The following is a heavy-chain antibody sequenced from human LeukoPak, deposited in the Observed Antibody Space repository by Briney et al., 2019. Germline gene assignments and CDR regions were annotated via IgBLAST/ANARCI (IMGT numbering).Heavy chain of an antibody. V-gene: IGHV4-30-4*01. CDR3: ARGYPYYYDSSGPDAFDI. Sequence: SETLSLTCTVSGGSISSGDYYWSWIRQPPGKGLEWIGYIYYSGSTYYNPSLKSRVTISVDTSKNQFSLKLSSVTAADMAVYYCARGYPYYYDSSGPDAFDIWGQGTMVTVSS. J-gene: IGHJ3*02. CDR2: IYYSGST. CDR1: GGSISSGDYY. D-gene: IGHD3-22*01.